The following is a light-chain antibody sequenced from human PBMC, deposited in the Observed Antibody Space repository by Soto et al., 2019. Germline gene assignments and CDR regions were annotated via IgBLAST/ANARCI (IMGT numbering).Light chain of an antibody. CDR1: SSNIGDNY. V-gene: IGLV1-51*01. CDR3: GTWDTSLSVWV. Sequence: QSVLTQPPSVSAAPGQKVTISCSGTSSNIGDNYVSWYRQLPGTAPKLLIYDNYKRPSGIPDRFSGSKSGTSTTLGITGLQTGDEADYYCGTWDTSLSVWVFGGWTKVTVL. CDR2: DNY. J-gene: IGLJ3*02.